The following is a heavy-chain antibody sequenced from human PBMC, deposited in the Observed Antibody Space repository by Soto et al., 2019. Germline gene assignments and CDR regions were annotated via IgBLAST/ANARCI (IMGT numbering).Heavy chain of an antibody. CDR3: ARGDCPGSTCFDY. Sequence: GGSLRLSCVVSGFTLRYYGVQGVRQAPGGGLEWVAVMYGDGRNKWYADAVQGRFTISRDTSRNTVYLQMSSLRAEDTAIYYCARGDCPGSTCFDYWGQGTLVTVSS. CDR2: MYGDGRNK. J-gene: IGHJ4*02. V-gene: IGHV3-33*01. CDR1: GFTLRYYG. D-gene: IGHD6-13*01.